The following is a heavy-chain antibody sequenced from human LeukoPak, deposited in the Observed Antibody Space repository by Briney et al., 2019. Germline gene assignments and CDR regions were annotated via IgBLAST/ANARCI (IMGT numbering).Heavy chain of an antibody. J-gene: IGHJ4*02. CDR2: ISGSGGST. CDR1: GFTFSTYS. Sequence: GGSLRLSCAASGFTFSTYSMNWVRQAPGKGLEWVSAISGSGGSTYYADSVKGRFTISRDNSKNTLYLQMNSLRAEDTAVYYCVVNGYSSPRTYFDYWGQGTLVTVSS. V-gene: IGHV3-23*01. D-gene: IGHD2-21*01. CDR3: VVNGYSSPRTYFDY.